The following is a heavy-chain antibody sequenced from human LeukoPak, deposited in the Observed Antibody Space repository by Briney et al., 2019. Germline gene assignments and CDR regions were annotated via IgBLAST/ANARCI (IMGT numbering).Heavy chain of an antibody. CDR2: IYYSGST. D-gene: IGHD4-11*01. V-gene: IGHV4-59*12. CDR3: ARVDYSKPPAAFDP. CDR1: GGSISSYY. J-gene: IGHJ5*02. Sequence: SETLSLTCTVSGGSISSYYWSWIRQPPGKGLEWIGYIYYSGSTNYNPSLKSRVTISVDTSKNQFSLKLSSVTAADTAVYYCARVDYSKPPAAFDPWGQGTLVTVSS.